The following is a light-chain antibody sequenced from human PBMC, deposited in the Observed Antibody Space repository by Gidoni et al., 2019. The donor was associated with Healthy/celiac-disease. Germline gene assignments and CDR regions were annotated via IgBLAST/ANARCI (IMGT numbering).Light chain of an antibody. V-gene: IGKV1-9*01. Sequence: DIQFTQSPSFLSASVGDRVTITCRVSQGISSYLAWYQQKPGKAPKLLIYAASTLQSGVPSRFSGSGSGTEFTLTISSLQPEDFATYYCQQLNSYPSTFGQGTRLEIK. J-gene: IGKJ5*01. CDR3: QQLNSYPST. CDR2: AAS. CDR1: QGISSY.